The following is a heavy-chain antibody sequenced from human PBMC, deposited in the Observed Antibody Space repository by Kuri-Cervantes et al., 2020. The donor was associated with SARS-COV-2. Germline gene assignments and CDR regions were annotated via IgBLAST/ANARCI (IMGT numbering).Heavy chain of an antibody. D-gene: IGHD6-6*01. CDR3: ARGMGRYSSSFDY. Sequence: GESLKISCAASGLTFRSYSTNWVRQAPGKGLEWVSYISSSSSTIYYADSVKGRFTISRDNAKNSLYLQMNSLRAEDTAVYYCARGMGRYSSSFDYWGQGTLVTVSS. V-gene: IGHV3-48*01. CDR1: GLTFRSYS. CDR2: ISSSSSTI. J-gene: IGHJ4*02.